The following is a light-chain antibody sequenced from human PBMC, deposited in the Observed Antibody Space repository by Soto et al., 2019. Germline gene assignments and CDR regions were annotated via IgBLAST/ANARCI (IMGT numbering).Light chain of an antibody. J-gene: IGLJ1*01. CDR3: SSYSSDNRNYV. CDR1: SSDVGAYTS. Sequence: QSALTQPPSVSGSPGQSVTISCTGSSSDVGAYTSVSWYQQHPGKAPKLMIYEVSNWPSGVSRRFSGSKSGNTASLTISGLQAEDEAHYYCSSYSSDNRNYVFGTGTKVTVL. V-gene: IGLV2-14*01. CDR2: EVS.